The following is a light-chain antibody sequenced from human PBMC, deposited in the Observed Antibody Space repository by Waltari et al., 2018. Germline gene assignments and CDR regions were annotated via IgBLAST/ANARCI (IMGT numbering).Light chain of an antibody. V-gene: IGKV3-11*01. CDR2: HAS. CDR3: QQRANWPPLT. CDR1: QSVSNF. Sequence: EIVLTQSPATLALSPGERATLSCRASQSVSNFLAWYQQKPGQAPRLLFYHASKRATDIPDRFSGRGSGTDFTLTISSLEPGDSAVYYCQQRANWPPLTFGGGTRVEI. J-gene: IGKJ4*01.